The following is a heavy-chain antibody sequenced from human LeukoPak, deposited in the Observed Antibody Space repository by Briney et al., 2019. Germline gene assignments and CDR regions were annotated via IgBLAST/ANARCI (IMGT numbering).Heavy chain of an antibody. CDR3: AKAAYYYDSSGYYPS. CDR2: ISGSGGST. D-gene: IGHD3-22*01. V-gene: IGHV3-23*01. J-gene: IGHJ5*02. Sequence: GGSLRLSCAASGFTFSSYAMSWVRQAPGKGLEWVSAISGSGGSTYYADSVKGRFTISRDNSKNTLYLQMNSLRAEDAAVYYCAKAAYYYDSSGYYPSWGQGTLVTVSS. CDR1: GFTFSSYA.